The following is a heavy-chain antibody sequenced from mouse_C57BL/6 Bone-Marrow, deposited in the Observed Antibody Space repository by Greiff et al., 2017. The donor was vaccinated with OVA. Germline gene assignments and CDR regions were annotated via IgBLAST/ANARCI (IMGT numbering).Heavy chain of an antibody. CDR1: GYTFTSYW. Sequence: QVQLQQPGAELVMPGASVKLSCKASGYTFTSYWMHWVKQRPGQGLEWIGEIDPSDSYTNYNQKFKGKSTLTVDKSSSTAYMQLSSLTSEDSAVSYCDYYGSSYWYFDVWGTGTTVTVSS. V-gene: IGHV1-69*01. J-gene: IGHJ1*03. D-gene: IGHD1-1*01. CDR2: IDPSDSYT. CDR3: DYYGSSYWYFDV.